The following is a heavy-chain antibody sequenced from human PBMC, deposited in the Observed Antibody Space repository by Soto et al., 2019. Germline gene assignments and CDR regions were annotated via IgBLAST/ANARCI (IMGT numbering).Heavy chain of an antibody. CDR2: IKSKTDGGTT. CDR3: TTDPIIVVVVAATFKAFDI. CDR1: GFTFSNAW. D-gene: IGHD2-15*01. V-gene: IGHV3-15*01. J-gene: IGHJ3*02. Sequence: PGGSLRLPCAASGFTFSNAWMSWVRQAPGKGLEWVGRIKSKTDGGTTDYAAPVKGRFTISRDDSKNTLYLRMNSLKTEDTAVYYCTTDPIIVVVVAATFKAFDIWGQGTMVTVSS.